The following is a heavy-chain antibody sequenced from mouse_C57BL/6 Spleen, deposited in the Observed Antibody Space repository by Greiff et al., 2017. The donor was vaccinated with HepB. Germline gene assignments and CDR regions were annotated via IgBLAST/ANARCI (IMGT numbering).Heavy chain of an antibody. CDR3: ARKGLKVMDY. Sequence: VQLQQPGAELVKPGASVKLSCKASGYTFTSYWVQWVKQRPGQGLEWIGEIDPSDSYTNYNQKFKGKATLTVDTSSSTAYMQLSSLTSEDSAVYYCARKGLKVMDYWGQGTSVTVSS. CDR2: IDPSDSYT. CDR1: GYTFTSYW. J-gene: IGHJ4*01. D-gene: IGHD2-14*01. V-gene: IGHV1-50*01.